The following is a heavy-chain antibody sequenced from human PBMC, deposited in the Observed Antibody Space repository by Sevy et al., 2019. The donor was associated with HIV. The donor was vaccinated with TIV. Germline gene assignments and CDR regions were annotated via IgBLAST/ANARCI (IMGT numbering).Heavy chain of an antibody. J-gene: IGHJ6*02. CDR1: GFTFSSYE. Sequence: GGSLRLSCAASGFTFSSYEMNWVRQAPGKGLEWVSYISSSGSTIYYADSVKGRFTISRDNAKNSLYLQMNSLRAEDTAVYYCAYIVANPGYYGMDVWGQGTTVTVSS. V-gene: IGHV3-48*03. D-gene: IGHD5-12*01. CDR2: ISSSGSTI. CDR3: AYIVANPGYYGMDV.